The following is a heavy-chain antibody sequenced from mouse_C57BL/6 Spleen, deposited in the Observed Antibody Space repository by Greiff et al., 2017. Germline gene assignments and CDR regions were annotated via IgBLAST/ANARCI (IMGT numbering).Heavy chain of an antibody. V-gene: IGHV5-4*01. Sequence: EVQRVESGGGLVKPGGSLKLSCAASGFTFSSYAMSWVRQTPEKRLEWVATISDGGSYTYYPDNVKGRFTISRDNAKNNLYLQMSHLKSEDTAMYYCARGYYGSSYGEDYFDYWGQGTTLTVSS. CDR3: ARGYYGSSYGEDYFDY. J-gene: IGHJ2*01. D-gene: IGHD1-1*01. CDR2: ISDGGSYT. CDR1: GFTFSSYA.